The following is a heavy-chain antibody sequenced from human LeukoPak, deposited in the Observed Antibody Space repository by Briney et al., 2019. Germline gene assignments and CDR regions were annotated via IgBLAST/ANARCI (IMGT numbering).Heavy chain of an antibody. D-gene: IGHD6-19*01. V-gene: IGHV3-23*01. J-gene: IGHJ3*02. CDR3: AKDSDGAPAVAGPGAFDI. Sequence: GGSLRLSCAASGFTFSSYAMSWVRQAPGKGLEWVSAISGSGGSTYYADSVKGRFTISRDNSKNTLYLQMNSLRAEDTAVYYCAKDSDGAPAVAGPGAFDIWGQGTMVTVSS. CDR2: ISGSGGST. CDR1: GFTFSSYA.